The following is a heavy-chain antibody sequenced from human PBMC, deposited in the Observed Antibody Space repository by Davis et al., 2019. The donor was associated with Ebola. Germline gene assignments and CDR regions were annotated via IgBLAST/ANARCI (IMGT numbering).Heavy chain of an antibody. D-gene: IGHD3-3*02. CDR3: ARDAFPVEGVSYYYYYAMDV. V-gene: IGHV3-53*01. CDR1: GFNVSGNY. CDR2: IYRGGST. J-gene: IGHJ6*02. Sequence: GESLKISCTASGFNVSGNYMSWVRQAPGKGLEWVAVIYRGGSTYYADSVKGRFTISRDNAKNSLFLQMNSLRDEDTAVYYCARDAFPVEGVSYYYYYAMDVWGQGTTVTVSS.